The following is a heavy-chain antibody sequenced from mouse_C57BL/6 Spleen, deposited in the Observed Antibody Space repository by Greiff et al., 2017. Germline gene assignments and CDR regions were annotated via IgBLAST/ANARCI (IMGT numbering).Heavy chain of an antibody. Sequence: VQLQQSGAELVRPGASVKLSCTASGFNIKDYYMHWVKQRPEQGLEWIGRIDPEDGDTDYAPKFQGKATMTADTSSNTAYLQLSSLTSADTAVYYWTTPVVATNYFDYWGQGTTLTVSS. CDR1: GFNIKDYY. D-gene: IGHD1-1*01. CDR3: TTPVVATNYFDY. J-gene: IGHJ2*01. V-gene: IGHV14-1*01. CDR2: IDPEDGDT.